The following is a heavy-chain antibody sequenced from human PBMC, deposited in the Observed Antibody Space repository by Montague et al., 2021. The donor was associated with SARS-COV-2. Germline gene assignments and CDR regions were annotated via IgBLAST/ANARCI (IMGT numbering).Heavy chain of an antibody. D-gene: IGHD3/OR15-3a*01. J-gene: IGHJ4*02. CDR1: GGSMMSPSFH. CDR3: ARRRTVWSGYANSVYFDY. V-gene: IGHV4-39*01. CDR2: IYYGGTT. Sequence: SETLSLTCTVSGGSMMSPSFHWDWIRQAPGKGLEWIGSIYYGGTTYFNPSLRSRVTLSVDTPRSQFSLELSSVTAADTAVYYCARRRTVWSGYANSVYFDYWGQGLLVTVSS.